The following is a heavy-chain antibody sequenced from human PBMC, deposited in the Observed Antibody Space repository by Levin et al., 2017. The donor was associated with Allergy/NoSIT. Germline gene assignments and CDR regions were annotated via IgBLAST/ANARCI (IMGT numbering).Heavy chain of an antibody. J-gene: IGHJ4*02. D-gene: IGHD1-26*01. V-gene: IGHV3-30*04. CDR2: ISYDGSNK. CDR1: GFTFSSYA. CDR3: ARDFQNIEGPDY. Sequence: PGGSLRLSCAASGFTFSSYAMHWVRQAPGKGLEWVAVISYDGSNKYYADSVKGRFTISRDNSKNTLYLQMNSLRAEDTAVYYCARDFQNIEGPDYWGQGTLVTVSS.